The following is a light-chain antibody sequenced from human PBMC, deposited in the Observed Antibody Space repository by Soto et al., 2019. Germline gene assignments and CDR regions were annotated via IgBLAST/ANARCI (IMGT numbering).Light chain of an antibody. CDR1: SSNIGAGYD. CDR2: GNS. CDR3: QSYDTSLSGSVV. J-gene: IGLJ2*01. Sequence: QSVLTQPPSVSGAPGQRVTISCTGNSSNIGAGYDVHWYQQFPGTAPKLLIYGNSNRPSGVPDRFSGSKSGTSASLAITGLQAEDEADYSCQSYDTSLSGSVVFGGGTQLTVL. V-gene: IGLV1-40*01.